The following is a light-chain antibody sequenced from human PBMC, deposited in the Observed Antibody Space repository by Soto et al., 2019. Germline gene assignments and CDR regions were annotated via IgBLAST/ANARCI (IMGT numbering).Light chain of an antibody. CDR1: QSVNTN. V-gene: IGKV3-15*01. Sequence: EIVVTQSPSTLSVSPEERATLSCRASQSVNTNFAWYQQKPGQAPRLPIYGASTRATGIPARFSGSGSGTEFTLTISSLQSEDFAVYYCQQYNNWPPITFGQGTRLEI. CDR3: QQYNNWPPIT. CDR2: GAS. J-gene: IGKJ5*01.